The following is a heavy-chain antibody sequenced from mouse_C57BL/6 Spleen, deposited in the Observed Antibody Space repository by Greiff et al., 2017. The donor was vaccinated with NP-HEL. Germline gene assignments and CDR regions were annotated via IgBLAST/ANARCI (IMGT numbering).Heavy chain of an antibody. Sequence: EVKLMESGGGLVQPGGSLSLSCAASGFTFTDYYMSWVRQPPGKALEWLGFIRNKANGYTTEYSASVKGRFTISRDNSQSILYLQMNALRAEDSATYYCASSGTRGWYFDVWGTGTTVTVSS. CDR3: ASSGTRGWYFDV. J-gene: IGHJ1*03. V-gene: IGHV7-3*01. CDR2: IRNKANGYTT. CDR1: GFTFTDYY. D-gene: IGHD4-1*01.